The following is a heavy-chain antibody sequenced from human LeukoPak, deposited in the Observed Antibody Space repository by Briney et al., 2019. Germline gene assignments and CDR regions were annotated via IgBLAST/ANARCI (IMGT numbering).Heavy chain of an antibody. CDR2: IIPIFGTA. CDR3: ASKPRDGYNSDFDY. CDR1: GGTFSSYA. D-gene: IGHD5-24*01. V-gene: IGHV1-69*13. Sequence: GASVKVSCKASGGTFSSYAISWVRQAPGQGLEWMGGIIPIFGTANHAQKFQGRVTITADESTSTAYMELSSLRSEDTAVYYCASKPRDGYNSDFDYWGQGTLVTVSS. J-gene: IGHJ4*02.